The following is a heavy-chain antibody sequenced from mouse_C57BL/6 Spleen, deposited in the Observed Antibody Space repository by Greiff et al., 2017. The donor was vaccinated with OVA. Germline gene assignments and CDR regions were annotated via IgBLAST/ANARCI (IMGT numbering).Heavy chain of an antibody. V-gene: IGHV1-64*01. CDR1: GYTFTSYW. D-gene: IGHD2-3*01. CDR3: ARKDDGYYYAMDY. Sequence: VQLQQPGAELVKPGASVKLSCKASGYTFTSYWMHWVKQRPGQGLEWIGMIHPNSGSTNYNEKFKSKATLTVDKSSSTAYMQLSSLTSEDSAVYDCARKDDGYYYAMDYWGQGTSVTVSS. J-gene: IGHJ4*01. CDR2: IHPNSGST.